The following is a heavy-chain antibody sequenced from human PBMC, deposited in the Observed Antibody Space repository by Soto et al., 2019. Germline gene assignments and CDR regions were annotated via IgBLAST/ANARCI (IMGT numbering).Heavy chain of an antibody. D-gene: IGHD5-18*01. CDR1: PYSFTHYW. J-gene: IGHJ6*02. CDR3: ARTSLQSRGYSYGHGCMEN. Sequence: GASLKISCVASPYSFTHYWITCVRQLPGKGLEWMGRIDPSDSYTNYSPSFQGHVTISVDKSISTAYLQWSRLKASYTAMYYCARTSLQSRGYSYGHGCMENWDQETTVTISS. V-gene: IGHV5-10-1*01. CDR2: IDPSDSYT.